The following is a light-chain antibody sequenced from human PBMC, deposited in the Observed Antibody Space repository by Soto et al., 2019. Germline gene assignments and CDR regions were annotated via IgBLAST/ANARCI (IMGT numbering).Light chain of an antibody. V-gene: IGLV2-14*01. CDR1: SSDVGGYNY. CDR3: SSYTSSSTLV. CDR2: DVS. Sequence: QSALTQPASVSGSPGQSITISCTGTSSDVGGYNYVSWYQQHPGKAPKLMIYDVSNRPSGVSNRFSGSKSGNTASLTISGLQAEDEADYYCSSYTSSSTLVFGGGTKRPS. J-gene: IGLJ2*01.